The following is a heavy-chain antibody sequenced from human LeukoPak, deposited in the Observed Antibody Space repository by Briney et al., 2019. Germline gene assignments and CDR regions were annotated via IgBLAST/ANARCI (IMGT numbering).Heavy chain of an antibody. Sequence: PGGSLRLSCAASGFTVSSNYMSWVRQAPGKGLVWVSRINEGGSSTSYAESVRGRFTISRDNAKNTLYLQMNSLRAEDTAVYYCTRDTFGARDSWGQGTLVTVSS. CDR1: GFTVSSNY. CDR3: TRDTFGARDS. D-gene: IGHD3-10*01. V-gene: IGHV3-74*01. CDR2: INEGGSST. J-gene: IGHJ4*02.